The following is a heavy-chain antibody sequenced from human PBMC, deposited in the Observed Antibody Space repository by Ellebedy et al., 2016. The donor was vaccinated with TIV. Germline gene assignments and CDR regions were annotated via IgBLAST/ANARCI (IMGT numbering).Heavy chain of an antibody. D-gene: IGHD3-22*01. J-gene: IGHJ4*02. Sequence: PGGSLRLSCAASGSTFSSYGMHWVRQVQGKGLEWVAVISYDGSNKYYADSVKGRFTISRDNSKKTLYLQMNSLRAEDTAIYYCAKGRGGGYDSSAPRYYFDYWGLGTLVTVSS. CDR3: AKGRGGGYDSSAPRYYFDY. V-gene: IGHV3-30*18. CDR1: GSTFSSYG. CDR2: ISYDGSNK.